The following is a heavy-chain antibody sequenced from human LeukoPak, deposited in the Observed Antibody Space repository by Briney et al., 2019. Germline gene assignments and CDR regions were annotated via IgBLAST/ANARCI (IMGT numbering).Heavy chain of an antibody. Sequence: SQTLSLTCTVSGGSISSGSYYWSWIRQPAWKGLEWIGRIYTSGSTNYNPSLKSRVTISLDTSKNQFSLKLSSVTAADTAVSYCATMYYDSSGYAFDIWGQGTMVTVSS. D-gene: IGHD3-22*01. V-gene: IGHV4-61*02. CDR1: GGSISSGSYY. J-gene: IGHJ3*02. CDR3: ATMYYDSSGYAFDI. CDR2: IYTSGST.